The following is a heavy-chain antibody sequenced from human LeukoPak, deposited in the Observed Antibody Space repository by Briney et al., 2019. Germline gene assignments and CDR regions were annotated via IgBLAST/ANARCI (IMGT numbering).Heavy chain of an antibody. Sequence: SGGSLRLSCTVSGFTVSSNSMSWVRQAPGKGLEWVSFIYSGGNTHNSDSVKGRFTISRDNAKNTLYLQMNSLRAEDTAVYYCARGGSPVHYYYMDVWGKGTTVTISS. CDR1: GFTVSSNS. CDR2: IYSGGNT. CDR3: ARGGSPVHYYYMDV. D-gene: IGHD1-1*01. J-gene: IGHJ6*03. V-gene: IGHV3-53*01.